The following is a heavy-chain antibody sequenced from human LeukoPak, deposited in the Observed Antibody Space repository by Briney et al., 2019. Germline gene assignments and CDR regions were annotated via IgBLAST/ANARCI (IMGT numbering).Heavy chain of an antibody. D-gene: IGHD4-11*01. CDR3: ARGGNSNPDY. CDR1: GGSFSGYY. CDR2: IDESGST. Sequence: PSETLSLTCAVYGGSFSGYYWSWIRQAPGKGLEWIGKIDESGSTNYSPSLKNRVSISADTSKNQFSLKVSSVTAADTAVYYCARGGNSNPDYWGQGTLVTVSS. V-gene: IGHV4-34*01. J-gene: IGHJ4*02.